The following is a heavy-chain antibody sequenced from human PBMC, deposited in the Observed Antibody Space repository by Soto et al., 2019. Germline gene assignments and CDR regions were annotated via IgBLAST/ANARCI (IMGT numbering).Heavy chain of an antibody. J-gene: IGHJ6*02. Sequence: QVQLVESGGGVVQPGRSLRLSCAASGFTFSSYGMHWVRQAPGKGLEWVAVTWFDGNHAYYADSVKGRFTISRDNSKNTLYLQMNSLRAEDTAVYSCARGTGNYDYRMDVWGQGTTVTVSS. CDR2: TWFDGNHA. CDR1: GFTFSSYG. V-gene: IGHV3-33*01. CDR3: ARGTGNYDYRMDV. D-gene: IGHD3-9*01.